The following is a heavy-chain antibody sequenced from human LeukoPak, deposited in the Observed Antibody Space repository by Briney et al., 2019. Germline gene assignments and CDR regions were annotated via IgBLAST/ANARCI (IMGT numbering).Heavy chain of an antibody. CDR3: ATPYCSSISCLDVFNM. V-gene: IGHV4-31*03. Sequence: SETLSLTCNVSGVSVSDGRYYWTWIRQHPGKGLEWIGYKYYSGSAKYNPSLKSRLTISIDTSKNQFSLQLTSVTAADTATYYCATPYCSSISCLDVFNMWGQGTRVTVSS. D-gene: IGHD2-2*01. J-gene: IGHJ3*02. CDR1: GVSVSDGRYY. CDR2: KYYSGSA.